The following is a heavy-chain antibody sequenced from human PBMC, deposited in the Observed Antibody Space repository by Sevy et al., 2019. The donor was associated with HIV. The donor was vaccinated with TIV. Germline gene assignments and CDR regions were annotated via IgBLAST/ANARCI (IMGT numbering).Heavy chain of an antibody. CDR2: ISSSSTYI. CDR1: GFTIRTYN. V-gene: IGHV3-21*01. D-gene: IGHD2-15*01. J-gene: IGHJ6*02. Sequence: GGSLRLSCAASGFTIRTYNMNWVRQAPGKGLEWVSSISSSSTYIYYADSVKGRFTISRDNAKNSLYLQMSSLRAEDTAVYYCARDLVIPATTDYFYYGMDVWGQGTTVNVSS. CDR3: ARDLVIPATTDYFYYGMDV.